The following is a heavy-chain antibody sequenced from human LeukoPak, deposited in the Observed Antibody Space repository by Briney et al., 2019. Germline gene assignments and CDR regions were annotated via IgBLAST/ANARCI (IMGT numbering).Heavy chain of an antibody. CDR1: GFTFSSYS. CDR3: ARDLVGAAD. V-gene: IGHV3-7*01. J-gene: IGHJ4*02. CDR2: IKEDGSEK. D-gene: IGHD1-26*01. Sequence: GGSLRLSCAASGFTFSSYSMNWVRQAPGKGLEWVANIKEDGSEKNYAESVKGRFTISRDNAKKSLYLDMNSLRAEDTAFYYCARDLVGAADWGQGTLVSVSS.